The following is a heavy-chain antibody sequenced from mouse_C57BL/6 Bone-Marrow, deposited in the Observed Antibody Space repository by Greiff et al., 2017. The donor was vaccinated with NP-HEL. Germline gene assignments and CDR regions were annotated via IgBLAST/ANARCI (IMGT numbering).Heavy chain of an antibody. CDR3: AREGGLLRRTYAMDY. V-gene: IGHV5-16*01. CDR1: GFTFSDYS. CDR2: INYDGSST. D-gene: IGHD1-1*01. J-gene: IGHJ4*01. Sequence: EVKLVESEGGLVQPGSSMKLSCTASGFTFSDYSMAWVRQVPEKGLEWVANINYDGSSTYYLDSLKSRFIISRDNAKNILYLQMSSLKSEDTATYCCAREGGLLRRTYAMDYWGQGTAVTVSS.